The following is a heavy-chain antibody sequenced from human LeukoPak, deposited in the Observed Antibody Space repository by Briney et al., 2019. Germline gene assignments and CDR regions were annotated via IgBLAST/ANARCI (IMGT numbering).Heavy chain of an antibody. CDR2: IIPILGIA. CDR1: GGTFSSYT. Sequence: SVKVSCKASGGTFSSYTISWVRQAPGQGLEWMGRIIPILGIANYAQKFQGRVTITADKSTSTAYMELSSLRSEDTAAYYCARANVVPAGDFDYWGQGTLVTVSS. J-gene: IGHJ4*02. D-gene: IGHD2-2*01. V-gene: IGHV1-69*02. CDR3: ARANVVPAGDFDY.